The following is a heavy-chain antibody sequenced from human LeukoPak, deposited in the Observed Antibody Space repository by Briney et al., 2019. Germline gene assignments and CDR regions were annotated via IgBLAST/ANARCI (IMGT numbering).Heavy chain of an antibody. CDR3: AGLYFDY. J-gene: IGHJ4*02. V-gene: IGHV4-34*01. CDR2: INHSGST. Sequence: ETLSLTCAVYGGSFSGYSWSWIRQPPGKGLEWIGEINHSGSTNYNPSLKSRVAISVDTSKNQFSLKLSSVTAADTAVYYCAGLYFDYWGQGTLVTVSS. CDR1: GGSFSGYS.